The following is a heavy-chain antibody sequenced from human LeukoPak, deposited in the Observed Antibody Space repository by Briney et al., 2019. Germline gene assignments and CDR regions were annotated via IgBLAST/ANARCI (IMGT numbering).Heavy chain of an antibody. J-gene: IGHJ4*02. CDR3: ARAEITMVRGVRYY. V-gene: IGHV4-34*01. CDR1: GGSFSGYS. Sequence: SETLSLTCAVYGGSFSGYSWNWIRQPPVKGLEWIGEINHSGGTNYNPSLKSRVTISVDTSKKQFSLKLSSVTAADTAVYYCARAEITMVRGVRYYWGQGTLVTVSS. D-gene: IGHD3-10*01. CDR2: INHSGGT.